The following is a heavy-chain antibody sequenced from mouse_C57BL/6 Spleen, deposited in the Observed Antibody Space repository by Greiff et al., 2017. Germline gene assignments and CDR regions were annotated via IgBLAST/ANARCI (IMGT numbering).Heavy chain of an antibody. J-gene: IGHJ2*01. Sequence: DVKLQESGGDLVKPGGSLKLSCAASGFTFSSYGMSWVRQTPDKRLEWVATISSGGSYTYYPDSVKGRFTITRDNAKNTLYLQMSNLKSEDTAMYYCARQNSNPDYWGQGTTLTVSS. D-gene: IGHD2-5*01. V-gene: IGHV5-6*02. CDR3: ARQNSNPDY. CDR1: GFTFSSYG. CDR2: ISSGGSYT.